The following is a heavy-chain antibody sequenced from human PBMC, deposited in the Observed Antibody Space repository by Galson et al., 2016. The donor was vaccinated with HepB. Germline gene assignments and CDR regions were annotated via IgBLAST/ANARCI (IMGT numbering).Heavy chain of an antibody. Sequence: SLRLSCAGSGFPFNVFVMSWVRQAPGKGLEWVSSISGSGGRTHYSDSVKGRFTISRDNAKNSLYLQMDSLRAEDTAVYYCARVSVSVADLSTNYYYGMDVWGQGTTVTVSS. CDR3: ARVSVSVADLSTNYYYGMDV. CDR1: GFPFNVFV. CDR2: ISGSGGRT. D-gene: IGHD3-16*02. V-gene: IGHV3-23*01. J-gene: IGHJ6*02.